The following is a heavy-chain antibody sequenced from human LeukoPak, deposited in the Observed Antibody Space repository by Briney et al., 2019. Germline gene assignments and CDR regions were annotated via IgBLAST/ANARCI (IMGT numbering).Heavy chain of an antibody. D-gene: IGHD3-10*01. Sequence: GGSLRLSCAASGFTFISYAMSWVRQAPGKGLEWVSGISGSGGSTYYADSVKGRFTISRDNSKNTLYLQMNSLRAEDTAVYYCAKDSNYYGSGSFSFDYWGQGTLVTVSS. V-gene: IGHV3-23*01. CDR3: AKDSNYYGSGSFSFDY. J-gene: IGHJ4*02. CDR1: GFTFISYA. CDR2: ISGSGGST.